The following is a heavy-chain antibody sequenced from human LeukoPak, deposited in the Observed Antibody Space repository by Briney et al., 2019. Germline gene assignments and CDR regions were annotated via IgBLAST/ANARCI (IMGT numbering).Heavy chain of an antibody. J-gene: IGHJ6*02. CDR1: GESFNDYS. CDR2: VNHSGST. CDR3: ARGTPLAGMDV. V-gene: IGHV4-34*01. Sequence: SETLSLTCAVYGESFNDYSWTWLRQPPGKGLEWIGEVNHSGSTNYNPSLKSRVTMSVDTSKNQFSLKLNSMSAADTAVYYCARGTPLAGMDVGGQGTTVTVSS.